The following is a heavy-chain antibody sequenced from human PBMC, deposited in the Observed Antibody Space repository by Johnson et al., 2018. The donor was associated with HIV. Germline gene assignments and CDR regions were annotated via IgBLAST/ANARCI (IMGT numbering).Heavy chain of an antibody. CDR1: GFTFSSYA. J-gene: IGHJ3*02. V-gene: IGHV3-30*02. CDR2: IRSDGSNK. D-gene: IGHD1-1*01. Sequence: QMLLVESGGGLVQPGGSLRLSCAASGFTFSSYAMHWVRQAPGKGLAWVALIRSDGSNKYYADFVKGRFSISRDSSKNTLYLQMNSLRAEDTAMYYCARDGTETGPDDAFDIWGQGTMVTVSS. CDR3: ARDGTETGPDDAFDI.